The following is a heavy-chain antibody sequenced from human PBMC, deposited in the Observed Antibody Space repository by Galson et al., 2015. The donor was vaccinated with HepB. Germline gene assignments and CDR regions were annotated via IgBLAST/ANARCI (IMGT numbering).Heavy chain of an antibody. J-gene: IGHJ1*01. Sequence: SLRLSCAASGFTFSSYAMHWVRQAPGKGLEWVAVISYDGSNKYYADSVKGRFTISRDNSKNTLYLQMNSLRAEDTAVYYCAGGDYTPGYFQHWGQGTLVTVSS. CDR3: AGGDYTPGYFQH. D-gene: IGHD4-17*01. CDR2: ISYDGSNK. V-gene: IGHV3-30-3*01. CDR1: GFTFSSYA.